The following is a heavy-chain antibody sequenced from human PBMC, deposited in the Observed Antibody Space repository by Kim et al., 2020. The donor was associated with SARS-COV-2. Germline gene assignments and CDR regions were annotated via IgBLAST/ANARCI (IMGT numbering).Heavy chain of an antibody. V-gene: IGHV3-23*01. J-gene: IGHJ4*02. CDR3: AKDSGTYYDYVWGSYRYLAY. CDR1: GFTFSSYA. D-gene: IGHD3-16*02. CDR2: ISGSGGST. Sequence: GGSLRLSCAASGFTFSSYAMSWVRQAPGKGLEWVSAISGSGGSTYYADSVKGRFTISRDNSKNTLYLQMNSLRAEDTAVYYCAKDSGTYYDYVWGSYRYLAYWGQGTLVTVSS.